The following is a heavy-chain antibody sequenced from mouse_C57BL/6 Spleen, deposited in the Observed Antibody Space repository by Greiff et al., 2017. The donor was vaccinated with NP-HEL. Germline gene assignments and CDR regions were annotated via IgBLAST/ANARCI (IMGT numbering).Heavy chain of an antibody. CDR2: INPYNGGT. V-gene: IGHV1-19*01. D-gene: IGHD2-5*01. CDR3: ARGDYSNYLWYFDV. CDR1: GYTFTDYY. Sequence: EVQLQQSGPVLVKPGASVKMSCKASGYTFTDYYMNWVKQSHGKSLEWIGVINPYNGGTSYNQKFKGKATLTVDKSSSTAYMELNSLTSEDSAVYYCARGDYSNYLWYFDVWGTGTTVTVSS. J-gene: IGHJ1*03.